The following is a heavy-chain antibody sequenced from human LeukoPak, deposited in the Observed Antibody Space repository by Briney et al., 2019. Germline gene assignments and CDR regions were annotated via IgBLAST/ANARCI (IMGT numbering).Heavy chain of an antibody. CDR3: ARKRRRPPAVYYFDY. CDR1: GGSFSGYY. CDR2: INHSGST. V-gene: IGHV4-34*01. J-gene: IGHJ4*02. D-gene: IGHD1-1*01. Sequence: SETLSLTCAVYGGSFSGYYWSWIRQPPGKGLEWIGEINHSGSTNYNPSLKSRVTISVDTSKNQFSLKLSSVTAADTAVYYCARKRRRPPAVYYFDYWGQGTLVTVSS.